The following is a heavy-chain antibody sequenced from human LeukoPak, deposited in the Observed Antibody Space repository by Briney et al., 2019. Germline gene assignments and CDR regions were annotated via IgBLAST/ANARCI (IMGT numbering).Heavy chain of an antibody. J-gene: IGHJ4*02. CDR2: INHSGST. D-gene: IGHD3-10*01. CDR3: ARGLIRLWFGEYYFDY. CDR1: GGSFSGYY. Sequence: PSETLSLTRAVYGGSFSGYYWSWIRQPPGKGLEWIGEINHSGSTNYNPSLKSRVTISVDTSKNQFSLKLSSVTAADTAVYYCARGLIRLWFGEYYFDYWGQGTLVTVSS. V-gene: IGHV4-34*01.